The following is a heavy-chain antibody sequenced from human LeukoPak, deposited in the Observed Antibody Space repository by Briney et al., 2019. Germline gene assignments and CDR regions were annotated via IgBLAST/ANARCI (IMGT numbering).Heavy chain of an antibody. Sequence: PSETLSLTCAVYGGSFSGYYWSWIRQPPGKGLEWIGEINHSGSTNYNPSLKSRVTMSVDTSKNQFSLKLSSVTAADTAVYYCARDRWSSSWASDAFDIWGQGTMVTVSS. V-gene: IGHV4-34*01. CDR2: INHSGST. CDR1: GGSFSGYY. J-gene: IGHJ3*02. CDR3: ARDRWSSSWASDAFDI. D-gene: IGHD6-13*01.